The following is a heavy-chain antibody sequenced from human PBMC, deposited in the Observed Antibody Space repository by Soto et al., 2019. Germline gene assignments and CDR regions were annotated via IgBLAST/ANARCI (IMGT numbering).Heavy chain of an antibody. CDR3: ARLGGYYQAFDQ. J-gene: IGHJ4*02. D-gene: IGHD3-22*01. V-gene: IGHV4-30-2*05. Sequence: SETLSLTCAVSGGSISSGGYSWSWIRQPPGKGLEWIGYIYHSGSAHYNPSLKSRVTISVDTSKNQFSLNLTSVTAADTAVYYCARLGGYYQAFDQWGQGSLVTVSS. CDR2: IYHSGSA. CDR1: GGSISSGGYS.